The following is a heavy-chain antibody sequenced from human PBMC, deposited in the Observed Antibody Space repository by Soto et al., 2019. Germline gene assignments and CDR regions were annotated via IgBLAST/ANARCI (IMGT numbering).Heavy chain of an antibody. V-gene: IGHV2-26*01. D-gene: IGHD6-13*01. CDR1: GFSLNNARLG. CDR3: ARIHSSSWYVLDY. CDR2: IFSNDEK. Sequence: QVTLKESGPVLVKPTETLTLTCSVSGFSLNNARLGVSWIRQPPGKALEWLAHIFSNDEKSYSTSLKSRLTISKDTSKSRVVLTLTNMDPVDTATYYCARIHSSSWYVLDYWGQGTLVTVSS. J-gene: IGHJ4*02.